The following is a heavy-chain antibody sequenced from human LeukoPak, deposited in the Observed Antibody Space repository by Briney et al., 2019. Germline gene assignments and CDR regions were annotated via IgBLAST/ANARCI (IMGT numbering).Heavy chain of an antibody. J-gene: IGHJ3*02. Sequence: SETLSLTCTVSGGSISSYYWSWIRQPPGKGLEWIGSIYYSGSTYYNPSLKSRVTISVDTSKNQFSLKLSSVTAADTAVYYCARESGTSYYDSSGYPCAFDIWGQGTMVTVSS. CDR2: IYYSGST. V-gene: IGHV4-59*12. D-gene: IGHD3-22*01. CDR3: ARESGTSYYDSSGYPCAFDI. CDR1: GGSISSYY.